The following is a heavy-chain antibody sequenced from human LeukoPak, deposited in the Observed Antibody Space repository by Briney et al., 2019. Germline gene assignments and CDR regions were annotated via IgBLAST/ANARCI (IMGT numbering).Heavy chain of an antibody. CDR3: ARDRDVYSSRWIRNFAY. V-gene: IGHV3-33*01. Sequence: GRSLRLSCAASGFTFSNYGMHWVRQAPGKGLEWVAIIWYDGSNKYYADSVKGRFTISRDNSKNTLYLQMNSLRAEDTAVYYCARDRDVYSSRWIRNFAYWGQGTLVTVSA. CDR2: IWYDGSNK. D-gene: IGHD6-13*01. J-gene: IGHJ4*02. CDR1: GFTFSNYG.